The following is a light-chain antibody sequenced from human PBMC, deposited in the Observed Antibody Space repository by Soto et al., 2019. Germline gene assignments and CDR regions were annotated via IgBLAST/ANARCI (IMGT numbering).Light chain of an antibody. Sequence: DRFTITCRASQGIDTSLAWYQQKPGKAPMHLIYGATNLQSGVPSRFSGSGSRTDSTLTISSLQPEDFATYFCHQSFSGRSWTFGQGTKVDVK. CDR2: GAT. CDR1: QGIDTS. CDR3: HQSFSGRSWT. J-gene: IGKJ1*01. V-gene: IGKV1-9*01.